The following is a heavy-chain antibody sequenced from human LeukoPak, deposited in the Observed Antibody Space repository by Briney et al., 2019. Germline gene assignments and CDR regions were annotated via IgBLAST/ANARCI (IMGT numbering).Heavy chain of an antibody. D-gene: IGHD6-13*01. Sequence: SETLSLTCTVSGGSVTSYYCNWVRQPPGRGLEWIGYIYYSGGTNYNPSLESRVTISLDTAKNQFSLKLRSATAEDTAVYYCATTGATSPSSASWFNIEYWGQGTLVPVSS. CDR1: GGSVTSYY. V-gene: IGHV4-59*08. CDR3: ATTGATSPSSASWFNIEY. J-gene: IGHJ4*02. CDR2: IYYSGGT.